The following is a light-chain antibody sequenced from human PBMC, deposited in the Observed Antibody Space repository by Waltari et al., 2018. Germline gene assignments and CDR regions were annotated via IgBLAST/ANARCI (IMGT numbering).Light chain of an antibody. J-gene: IGKJ1*01. CDR1: QSVSRN. V-gene: IGKV3-15*01. Sequence: ETVMTQSPATLFVSPGERATLSCRASQSVSRNLAWYQQKPGQAPRLLLYETSTMATVIPSRFSGSGSGTEFTLTISRLQSEDVAIYHCHQYNNWPPWTFGQGTKVEIK. CDR2: ETS. CDR3: HQYNNWPPWT.